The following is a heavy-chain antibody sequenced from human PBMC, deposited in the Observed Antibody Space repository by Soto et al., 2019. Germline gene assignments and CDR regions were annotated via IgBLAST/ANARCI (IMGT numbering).Heavy chain of an antibody. J-gene: IGHJ4*02. Sequence: QLQLQESGPGLVKPSETLSLTCAVSGASISRTGFHWGWIRQPPGQGLEWIGSIYEGETTFYNSSITSRVTISADTSKNHFSLKLSSVTAADTAVYYCARRGSGHTFAYWGQGTLVTVSS. CDR3: ARRGSGHTFAY. V-gene: IGHV4-39*01. D-gene: IGHD3-10*01. CDR1: GASISRTGFH. CDR2: IYEGETT.